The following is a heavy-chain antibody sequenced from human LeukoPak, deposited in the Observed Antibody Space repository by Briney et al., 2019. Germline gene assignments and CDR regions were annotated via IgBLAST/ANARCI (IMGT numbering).Heavy chain of an antibody. Sequence: AASVRVSCKASGYTFTSYGISWVRQAPGQGLEWMGWISAYNGNTNYAQKLQGRVTMTTDTSTSTAYMELRSLRSDDTAVYYCARDYEVRRNWFDPWGQGTLVTVSS. J-gene: IGHJ5*02. V-gene: IGHV1-18*01. CDR1: GYTFTSYG. CDR2: ISAYNGNT. CDR3: ARDYEVRRNWFDP. D-gene: IGHD3-16*01.